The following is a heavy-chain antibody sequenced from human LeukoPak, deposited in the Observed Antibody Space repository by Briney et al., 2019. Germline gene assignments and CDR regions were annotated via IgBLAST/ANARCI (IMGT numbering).Heavy chain of an antibody. J-gene: IGHJ4*02. D-gene: IGHD3-22*01. CDR2: ITPIFGTA. CDR3: ARSNTYYYDSSGYYADY. CDR1: GGTFSSYA. Sequence: SVKVSCKASGGTFSSYAISWVRQAPGQGLEWMGGITPIFGTANYAQKFQGRVTITTDESTSTVYMELSSLRSEDTAVYYCARSNTYYYDSSGYYADYWGQGTLVTVSS. V-gene: IGHV1-69*05.